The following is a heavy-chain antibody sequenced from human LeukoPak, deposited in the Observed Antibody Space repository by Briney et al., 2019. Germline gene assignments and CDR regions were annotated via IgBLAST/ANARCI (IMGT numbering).Heavy chain of an antibody. Sequence: PGGSLRLSCAASGFTFSIYAMHWVRQAPGKGLEWVAVLSYDGSDRYYADSVKGRFTISRDNSKNTLSLQVNSLRAEDTAVYFCARAMVRGINWYYYGMDVWGQGTTVTVSS. V-gene: IGHV3-30*04. CDR3: ARAMVRGINWYYYGMDV. CDR2: LSYDGSDR. D-gene: IGHD3-10*01. J-gene: IGHJ6*02. CDR1: GFTFSIYA.